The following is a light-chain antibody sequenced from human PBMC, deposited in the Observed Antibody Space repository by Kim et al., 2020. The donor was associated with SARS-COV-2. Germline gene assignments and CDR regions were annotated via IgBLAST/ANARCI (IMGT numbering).Light chain of an antibody. CDR2: KAS. J-gene: IGKJ2*01. Sequence: SASVGDRVTITCRASQSVGRSLAWYQQKPGKAPSLLIFKASTLEVGVPSRFSGSGSGTTFTLTINSLQPDDLATYYCQQYNSYAYTFGRGTKLEI. V-gene: IGKV1-5*03. CDR3: QQYNSYAYT. CDR1: QSVGRS.